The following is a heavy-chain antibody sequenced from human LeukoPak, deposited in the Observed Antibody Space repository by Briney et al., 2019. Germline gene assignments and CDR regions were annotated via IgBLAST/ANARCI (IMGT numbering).Heavy chain of an antibody. J-gene: IGHJ4*02. CDR3: ARDRGTVAAWYYFDY. Sequence: HAGGSLRLSCAASGFTFSSYAMPWVRQAPGRGLEWVATTWYDGSNKNYADSVKGRFTISRDNSKNTLYLQMNSLRAEDTAVYYCARDRGTVAAWYYFDYWGQGTLVTVSS. CDR2: TWYDGSNK. CDR1: GFTFSSYA. V-gene: IGHV3-33*01. D-gene: IGHD6-13*01.